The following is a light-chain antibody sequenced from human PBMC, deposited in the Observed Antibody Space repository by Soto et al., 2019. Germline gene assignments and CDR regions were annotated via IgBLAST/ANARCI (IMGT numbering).Light chain of an antibody. V-gene: IGKV1-39*01. CDR3: QQSYNTPT. J-gene: IGKJ4*01. CDR1: QSISSW. Sequence: DIQMTQSPSALSASVGDRVTITCRASQSISSWLAWYQQKPGKAPKLLIYAASTLQSGVPSRFSGSGSGTDFTLTISSLQPEDFATYFCQQSYNTPTFGGGTKVDIK. CDR2: AAS.